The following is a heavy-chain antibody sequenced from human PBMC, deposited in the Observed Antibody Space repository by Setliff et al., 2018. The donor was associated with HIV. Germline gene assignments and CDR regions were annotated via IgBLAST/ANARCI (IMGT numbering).Heavy chain of an antibody. J-gene: IGHJ4*02. D-gene: IGHD6-25*01. CDR3: ARYSPRGYTLTGPY. V-gene: IGHV4-61*01. Sequence: PSETLSLTCIVSGGSISSSSYYWSWIRQPPGKGLEWIGYIYYSGSTKHNPSLKSRVTISLDTSKNQFSLKLTSVTAADTAVYYCARYSPRGYTLTGPYWGQGTLVTVSS. CDR2: IYYSGST. CDR1: GGSISSSSYY.